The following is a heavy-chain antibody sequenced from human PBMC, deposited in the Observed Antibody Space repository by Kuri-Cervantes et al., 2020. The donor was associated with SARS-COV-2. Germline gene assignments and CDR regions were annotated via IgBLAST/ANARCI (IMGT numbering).Heavy chain of an antibody. Sequence: LRLSCAVSGYSISSGYYWSWIRQHPGKGLEWIGYIYYSGSTYYNPSLKSLVTISVDTSKNQFSLKLSSVTAADTAVYYCARIGADGDYWGQGTLVTVSS. CDR1: GYSISSGYY. CDR3: ARIGADGDY. J-gene: IGHJ4*02. D-gene: IGHD5-24*01. CDR2: IYYSGST. V-gene: IGHV4-31*01.